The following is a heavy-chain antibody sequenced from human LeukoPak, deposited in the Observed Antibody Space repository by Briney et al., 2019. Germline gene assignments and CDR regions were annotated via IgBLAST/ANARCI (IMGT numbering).Heavy chain of an antibody. V-gene: IGHV5-51*07. Sequence: GESLKISCKGSGYSFTSYWIGWVHQMPGKGLEWMGIIYPGDSDTRYSPSFQGQVTISADKSISTAYLQWSSLKASDTAMYYCARPAYYELSGFAFDIWGQGTMVTVSS. J-gene: IGHJ3*02. CDR3: ARPAYYELSGFAFDI. D-gene: IGHD3-22*01. CDR2: IYPGDSDT. CDR1: GYSFTSYW.